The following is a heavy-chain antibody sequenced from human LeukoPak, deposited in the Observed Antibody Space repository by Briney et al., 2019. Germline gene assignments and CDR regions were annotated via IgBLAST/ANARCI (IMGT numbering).Heavy chain of an antibody. V-gene: IGHV3-48*01. CDR3: VRDASGWSRDY. CDR1: GFILSDYR. J-gene: IGHJ4*02. Sequence: GGSLRLSCGGSGFILSDYRMDWVRQAPGKGLEWVSLITTTGDTKYYADSVKGRFTISRDNAKNSLSLQMNSLRADDTAVYYCVRDASGWSRDYWGQGTPVTVSS. CDR2: ITTTGDTK. D-gene: IGHD6-19*01.